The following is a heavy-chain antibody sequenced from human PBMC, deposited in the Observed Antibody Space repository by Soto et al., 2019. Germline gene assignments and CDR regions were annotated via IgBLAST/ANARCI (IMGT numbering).Heavy chain of an antibody. V-gene: IGHV1-46*01. D-gene: IGHD6-13*01. CDR3: ARSGAIAAAGDENPYNWFDP. J-gene: IGHJ5*02. CDR2: INPSGGST. Sequence: QVQLVQSGAEVKKPGASVKVSCKASGYTFTSYYMHWVRQAPGQGLEWMGIINPSGGSTSYAQKFXXRVTMTRDTSXXTXYXXLSSLRSEDTAVYYCARSGAIAAAGDENPYNWFDPWGQGTLVTVSS. CDR1: GYTFTSYY.